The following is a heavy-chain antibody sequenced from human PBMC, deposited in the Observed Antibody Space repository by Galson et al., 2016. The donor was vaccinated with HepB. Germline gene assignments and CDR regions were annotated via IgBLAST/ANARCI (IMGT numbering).Heavy chain of an antibody. D-gene: IGHD6-19*01. Sequence: SVKVSCKASGGTFSNYAISWVRQAPGQGLEWMGAIIPVFGTTAYAPKFQGRVTITADESTSTGYMELSGLKSDDTAIYYCGRDRSSGGVFIDYWGQGTLVTVSS. V-gene: IGHV1-69*13. CDR2: IIPVFGTT. CDR3: GRDRSSGGVFIDY. CDR1: GGTFSNYA. J-gene: IGHJ4*02.